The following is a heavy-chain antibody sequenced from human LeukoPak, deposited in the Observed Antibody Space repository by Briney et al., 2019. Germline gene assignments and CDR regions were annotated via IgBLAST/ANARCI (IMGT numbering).Heavy chain of an antibody. CDR3: ARPRSVGAFDI. D-gene: IGHD4-23*01. CDR1: GGTFSSYA. J-gene: IGHJ3*02. V-gene: IGHV1-69*13. Sequence: ASVKVSCKASGGTFSSYAISWVRQAPGQRLEWMGGIIPLFGTAHYAQKFQGRVTTPADESTSTAYMELSSLRSEDTAVYYCARPRSVGAFDIWGQGTMVTVSS. CDR2: IIPLFGTA.